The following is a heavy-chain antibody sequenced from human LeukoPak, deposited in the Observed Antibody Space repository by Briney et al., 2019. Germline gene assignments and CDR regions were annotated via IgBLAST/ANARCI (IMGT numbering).Heavy chain of an antibody. Sequence: LSGGSLRLSCTASGFTFSSYAMTWVRQAPGQGLEWVSSIRGGGATTFYADSVKGRFTISRDNTRNTLHLQMSSLRAEDTALYYCSRDPNGDYIGAFDIWGQGIMVTGSS. CDR2: IRGGGATT. V-gene: IGHV3-23*01. J-gene: IGHJ3*02. CDR3: SRDPNGDYIGAFDI. CDR1: GFTFSSYA. D-gene: IGHD2-8*01.